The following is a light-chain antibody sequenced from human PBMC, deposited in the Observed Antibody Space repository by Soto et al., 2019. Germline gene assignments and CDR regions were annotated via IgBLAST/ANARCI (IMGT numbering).Light chain of an antibody. CDR2: RTS. CDR3: QQFGSSVT. J-gene: IGKJ5*01. Sequence: IVLTQSTGPLSLSPGERATLSCRASQSVSSTYLAWYQQKPGQAPRLLIYRTSTRATGIPDRFSGSGSGTDFTLTISRLEPEDFAVYYCQQFGSSVTFGQGTRLEI. CDR1: QSVSSTY. V-gene: IGKV3-20*01.